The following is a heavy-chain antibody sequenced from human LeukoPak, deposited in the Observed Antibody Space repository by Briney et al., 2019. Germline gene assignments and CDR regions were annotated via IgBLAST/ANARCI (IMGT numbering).Heavy chain of an antibody. Sequence: GGSLRLSCAASGITFGSYWMTWVRQAPGKGLEWVANINQDGSEKYYVDSVKGRFTISRDNAKKSLSLQMNSLRAEDTAIYYCAIVGWSPSLDYWGQGTLVTVSS. J-gene: IGHJ4*02. D-gene: IGHD6-19*01. CDR3: AIVGWSPSLDY. CDR2: INQDGSEK. CDR1: GITFGSYW. V-gene: IGHV3-7*01.